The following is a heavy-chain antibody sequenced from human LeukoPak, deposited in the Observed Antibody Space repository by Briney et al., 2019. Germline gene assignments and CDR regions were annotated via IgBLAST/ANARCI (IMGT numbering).Heavy chain of an antibody. V-gene: IGHV4-39*01. CDR3: ARLTTGA. D-gene: IGHD4-11*01. J-gene: IGHJ4*02. Sequence: PSETLSLTCTVSGGSISSSSYYWGWIRQPPGKGLEWIGSIYYSGSTYYNPSLKSRVTISVDTSKNQFSLKLSSVTAADTAVYYCARLTTGAWGQGTLVTVSS. CDR2: IYYSGST. CDR1: GGSISSSSYY.